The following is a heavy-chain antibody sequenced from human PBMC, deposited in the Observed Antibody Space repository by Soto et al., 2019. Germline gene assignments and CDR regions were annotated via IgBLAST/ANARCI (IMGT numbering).Heavy chain of an antibody. CDR2: ISAYNGNA. CDR1: GGTFSSYA. V-gene: IGHV1-18*01. Sequence: ASVKVSCKASGGTFSSYAITWVRQAPGQGLEWMGWISAYNGNANYAQMLQGRVTMTTDTSTSTAYMELRSLRSDDTAVYYCARQNYYSGMDVWGQGTTVTVSS. J-gene: IGHJ6*02. CDR3: ARQNYYSGMDV.